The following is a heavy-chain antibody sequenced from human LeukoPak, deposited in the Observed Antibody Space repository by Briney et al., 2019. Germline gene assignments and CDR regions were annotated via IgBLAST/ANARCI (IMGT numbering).Heavy chain of an antibody. D-gene: IGHD2-15*01. CDR2: IYYSGST. CDR3: ARNAASGLDY. CDR1: GGSISNYY. Sequence: SETLSLTCTVSGGSISNYYWSWIRQPPGKGLEWIGYIYYSGSTNSNPSLNSRATISIDTSKSQFSLKLRSVTAADTAVYYCARNAASGLDYWGQGTLVTVSS. V-gene: IGHV4-59*01. J-gene: IGHJ4*02.